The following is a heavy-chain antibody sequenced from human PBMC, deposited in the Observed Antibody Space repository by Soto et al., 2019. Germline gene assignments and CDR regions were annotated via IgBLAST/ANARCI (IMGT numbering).Heavy chain of an antibody. V-gene: IGHV3-7*01. CDR3: ARVYPNKTRYYDFWSGYPYYYYGMDV. CDR1: GFTFSSYW. CDR2: IKQDGSEK. J-gene: IGHJ6*02. Sequence: GGSLRLSCAASGFTFSSYWMSWVRQAPGKGLEWVANIKQDGSEKYYVDSVKGRFTISRDNAKNSLYLQMNSLRAEDTAVYYCARVYPNKTRYYDFWSGYPYYYYGMDVWGQGTTVTVSS. D-gene: IGHD3-3*01.